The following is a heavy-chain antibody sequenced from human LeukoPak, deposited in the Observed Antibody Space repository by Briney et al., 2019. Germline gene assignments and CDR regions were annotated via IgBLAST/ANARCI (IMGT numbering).Heavy chain of an antibody. J-gene: IGHJ4*02. CDR2: ISWNSGII. D-gene: IGHD5-18*01. V-gene: IGHV3-9*01. CDR3: AKDRGRRGSRMVIDY. CDR1: GFTFDDYA. Sequence: PGGSLRLSCAASGFTFDDYAMHWVRQAPGKGLEWVSGISWNSGIIDYGDSVKGRFTISRDNAKNSLYLEMNSLRAEDTALYYCAKDRGRRGSRMVIDYWGQGTMVTVSS.